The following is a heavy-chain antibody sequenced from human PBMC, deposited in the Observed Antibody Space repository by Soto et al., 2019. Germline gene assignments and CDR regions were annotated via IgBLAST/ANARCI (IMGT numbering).Heavy chain of an antibody. Sequence: GGSLRLSCAASGFTFGNYGMSWVRLAPGRGLEWVSGTSGSGRNTYYADSAKGRFTISRDNSKETVFLQMNSLRPEDTATYYCAKDMDLFIEVVPAATGSFDFWGQGTLVTVS. J-gene: IGHJ4*02. CDR2: TSGSGRNT. V-gene: IGHV3-23*01. D-gene: IGHD2-2*01. CDR1: GFTFGNYG. CDR3: AKDMDLFIEVVPAATGSFDF.